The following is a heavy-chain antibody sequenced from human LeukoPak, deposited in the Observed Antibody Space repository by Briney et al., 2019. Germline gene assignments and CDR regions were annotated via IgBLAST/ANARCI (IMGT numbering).Heavy chain of an antibody. CDR1: GGTFSSYA. J-gene: IGHJ3*02. D-gene: IGHD5/OR15-5a*01. CDR2: IIPIFGTA. CDR3: ARALPQGHAFDI. Sequence: GASVKVSCKASGGTFSSYAISWVRQAPGQGLEWMGGIIPIFGTANYAQKFQGRVTITADESTSTAYMELSSLRSEDTAVYYCARALPQGHAFDIWGQGTMVTVSP. V-gene: IGHV1-69*13.